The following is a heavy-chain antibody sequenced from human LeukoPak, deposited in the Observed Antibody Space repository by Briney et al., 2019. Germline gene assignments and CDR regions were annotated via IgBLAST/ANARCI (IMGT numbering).Heavy chain of an antibody. J-gene: IGHJ4*02. CDR3: GKGFRRDGYNYFYFDS. CDR2: ISGSGGST. CDR1: GFTFSSYA. V-gene: IGHV3-23*01. D-gene: IGHD5-24*01. Sequence: GGSLRLSCAASGFTFSSYAMSWVRQAPGKGLEWVSAISGSGGSTYYADSVKGRFTISRDNSKNTLYLQMNSLRAEDTAVYYCGKGFRRDGYNYFYFDSWGQGTLVPVSS.